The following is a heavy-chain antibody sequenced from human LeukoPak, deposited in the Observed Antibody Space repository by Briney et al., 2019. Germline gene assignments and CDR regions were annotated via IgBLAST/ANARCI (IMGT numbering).Heavy chain of an antibody. V-gene: IGHV4-59*01. Sequence: SETLSLTCTVSGGSISSYYWSWIRQPPGKGLEWIGYIYYSGSTNYNPSPKSRVTISVDTSKNQFSLKLSSVTAADTAVYYCARDNTIAAAGRYYYYYMDVWGKGTTVTVSS. CDR2: IYYSGST. CDR1: GGSISSYY. J-gene: IGHJ6*03. CDR3: ARDNTIAAAGRYYYYYMDV. D-gene: IGHD6-13*01.